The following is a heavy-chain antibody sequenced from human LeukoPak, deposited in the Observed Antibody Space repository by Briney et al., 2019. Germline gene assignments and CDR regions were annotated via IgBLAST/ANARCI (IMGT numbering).Heavy chain of an antibody. D-gene: IGHD3-22*01. V-gene: IGHV3-48*04. J-gene: IGHJ5*02. CDR1: GSTFSSYS. CDR2: ISSSSSTI. Sequence: GGSLRLSCAASGSTFSSYSMNWVRQAPGKGLEWVSYISSSSSTIYYADSVKGRFTISRDNAKNSLYLQMNSLRAEDTAVYYCARDLPLGVYDSSGYDLWGQGTLVTVSS. CDR3: ARDLPLGVYDSSGYDL.